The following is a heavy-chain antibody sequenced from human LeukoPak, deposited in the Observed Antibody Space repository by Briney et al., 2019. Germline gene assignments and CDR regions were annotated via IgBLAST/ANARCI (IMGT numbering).Heavy chain of an antibody. J-gene: IGHJ6*02. V-gene: IGHV1-18*01. CDR3: ARGQYYDFWSGYYYYYGMDV. Sequence: ASVKVSCKASGYTFTSYGISWVRQAPGQGLEWMGWISAYNGNTNYAQKLQGRVTMTTDTSTSTAYMELSSLRSEDTAVYYCARGQYYDFWSGYYYYYGMDVWGQGTTVTVSS. CDR2: ISAYNGNT. CDR1: GYTFTSYG. D-gene: IGHD3-3*01.